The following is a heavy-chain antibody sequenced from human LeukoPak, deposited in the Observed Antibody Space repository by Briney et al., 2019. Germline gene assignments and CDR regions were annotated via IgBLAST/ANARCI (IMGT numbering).Heavy chain of an antibody. Sequence: PSETLSLTCSVSGGSISSTDYYWGWIRQPPGKGLEWIGYIYYSGSTNYNPSLKSRVTISVDTSKNQFSLKLSSVTAADTAVYYCARLDYDSSGYYPYYFDYWGQGTLVTVSS. J-gene: IGHJ4*02. CDR3: ARLDYDSSGYYPYYFDY. D-gene: IGHD3-22*01. V-gene: IGHV4-61*05. CDR2: IYYSGST. CDR1: GGSISSTDYY.